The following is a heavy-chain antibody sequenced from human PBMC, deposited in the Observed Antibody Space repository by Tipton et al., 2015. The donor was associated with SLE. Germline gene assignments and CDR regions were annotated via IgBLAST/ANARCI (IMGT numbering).Heavy chain of an antibody. V-gene: IGHV3-66*02. CDR1: GFTFSSYE. CDR2: IYSGGST. CDR3: ARDVTTVTTYYYYGMDV. D-gene: IGHD4-17*01. Sequence: GSLRLSCAASGFTFSSYEMSWVRQAPGKGLEWVSVIYSGGSTYYADSVKGRFTISRDNSKNTLYLQMNSLRAEDTAVYYCARDVTTVTTYYYYGMDVWGQGTTVTVSS. J-gene: IGHJ6*02.